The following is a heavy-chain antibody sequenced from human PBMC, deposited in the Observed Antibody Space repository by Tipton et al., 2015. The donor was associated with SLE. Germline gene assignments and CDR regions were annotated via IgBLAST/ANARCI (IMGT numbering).Heavy chain of an antibody. CDR2: VLSSGGT. V-gene: IGHV4-61*02. Sequence: TLSLTCTVSGDSISRNSYYWSWIRQPAGKGLEWIGRVLSSGGTYYNPSLGSRVAMSVDASKNQFSLKLTSVTAADTAVYYCARASNYYDYNYFDPWGQGTLVTVSS. CDR1: GDSISRNSYY. CDR3: ARASNYYDYNYFDP. J-gene: IGHJ5*02. D-gene: IGHD3-22*01.